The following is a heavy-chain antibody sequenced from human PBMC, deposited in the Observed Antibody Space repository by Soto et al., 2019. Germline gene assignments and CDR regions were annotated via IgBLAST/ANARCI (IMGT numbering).Heavy chain of an antibody. CDR2: LSYSGST. J-gene: IGHJ4*02. CDR3: ARHASRTYGLYYFDY. D-gene: IGHD4-17*01. Sequence: ETLSLTCTVSGGSISGYFWSWIRQPPGKGLEWIGYLSYSGSTNYNPSLRSRVTISVDTSRNQFSLKLSSVTAADTAVYYCARHASRTYGLYYFDYWGQGTLVTSPQ. CDR1: GGSISGYF. V-gene: IGHV4-59*08.